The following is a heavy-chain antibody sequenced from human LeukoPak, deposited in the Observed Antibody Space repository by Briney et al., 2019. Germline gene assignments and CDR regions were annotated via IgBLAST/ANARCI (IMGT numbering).Heavy chain of an antibody. V-gene: IGHV4-34*01. CDR1: GGSFSGYY. CDR2: INHSGST. CDR3: ATPIAAAENYYYYMDV. D-gene: IGHD6-13*01. Sequence: SETLSLTCAVYGGSFSGYYWSWIRKPPGKGLEWIGEINHSGSTNYNPSLKSRVTISVDTSKDQFSLKLSSVTAADTAVYYCATPIAAAENYYYYMDVWGKGTTVTVSS. J-gene: IGHJ6*03.